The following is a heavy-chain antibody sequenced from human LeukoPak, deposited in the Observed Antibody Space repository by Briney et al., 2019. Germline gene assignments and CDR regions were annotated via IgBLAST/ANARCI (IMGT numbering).Heavy chain of an antibody. Sequence: GGSLRLSCAASGFTFSSYAMSWVRQAPGKGLEWVSAISGSGGSAYYADSVKGRFTISRDNSKNTLYLQTNSLRAEDTAVYYCAKDRPNDSSGHFDYWGQGTLVTVSS. V-gene: IGHV3-23*01. CDR3: AKDRPNDSSGHFDY. CDR2: ISGSGGSA. CDR1: GFTFSSYA. D-gene: IGHD3-22*01. J-gene: IGHJ4*02.